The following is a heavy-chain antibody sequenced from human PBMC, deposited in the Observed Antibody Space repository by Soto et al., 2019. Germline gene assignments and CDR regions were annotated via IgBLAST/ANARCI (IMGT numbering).Heavy chain of an antibody. CDR2: LVVGIGNT. V-gene: IGHV1-58*01. CDR3: AAVPVLRFCEWLPAWCQC. J-gene: IGHJ4*02. Sequence: VHGSCKTSGFMFPSPAVQCVRQARGQRLEWIGWLVVGIGNTHYAQHFQERVTLTRDMSTGTAYVELSSLRSEDTAVYYCAAVPVLRFCEWLPAWCQCWGQETLVRVSS. CDR1: GFMFPSPA. D-gene: IGHD3-3*01.